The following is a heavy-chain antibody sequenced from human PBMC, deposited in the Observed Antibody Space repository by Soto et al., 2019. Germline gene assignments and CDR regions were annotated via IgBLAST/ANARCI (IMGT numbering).Heavy chain of an antibody. J-gene: IGHJ4*02. Sequence: QVQLVESGGGVVQPGRSLRLSCAASGFTFSSYGMHWVRQAPGKGLEWVAVIWYDGSNKYYADSVKGRFTISRDNSKNTPYLQMNSLRAEDTAVYYCAREGDDYGDTEYFDYWGQGTLVTVSS. CDR2: IWYDGSNK. D-gene: IGHD4-17*01. CDR3: AREGDDYGDTEYFDY. V-gene: IGHV3-33*01. CDR1: GFTFSSYG.